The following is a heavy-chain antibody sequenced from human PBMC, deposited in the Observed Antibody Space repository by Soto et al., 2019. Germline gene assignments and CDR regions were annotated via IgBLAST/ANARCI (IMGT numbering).Heavy chain of an antibody. V-gene: IGHV1-69*13. CDR1: GGTFSSYA. J-gene: IGHJ4*02. CDR3: ARDRSSWYYFDY. D-gene: IGHD6-13*01. CDR2: IIPIFGTA. Sequence: ASVKVSCKASGGTFSSYAISWVRQAPGQGLEWMGGIIPIFGTANYAQKFQGRVTITADESTSTAYMELSSLRSEDTAVYYCARDRSSWYYFDYWGQGTLVTVSS.